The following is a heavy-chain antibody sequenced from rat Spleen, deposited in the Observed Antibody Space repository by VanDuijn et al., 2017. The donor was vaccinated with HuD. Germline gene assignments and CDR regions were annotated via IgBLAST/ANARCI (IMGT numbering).Heavy chain of an antibody. Sequence: EVKLVESGGGLVQPGRSLKLSCAASGFTFDDYGMAWVRQAPKNGLEWVAYISAGGDSTYYRDSVKGRFTISRDNAKSTLYLQMDSLRSEDTATYYCTTGLQWGQGVMVTVSS. CDR2: ISAGGDST. CDR3: TTGLQ. CDR1: GFTFDDYG. V-gene: IGHV5-27*01. D-gene: IGHD1-1*01. J-gene: IGHJ2*01.